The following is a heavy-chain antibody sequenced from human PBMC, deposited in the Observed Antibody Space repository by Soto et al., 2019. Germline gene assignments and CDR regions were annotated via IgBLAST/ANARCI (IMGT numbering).Heavy chain of an antibody. D-gene: IGHD3-9*01. CDR2: ISSSSSFI. J-gene: IGHJ4*02. V-gene: IGHV3-21*01. CDR3: ARSYDILTGYSGFDY. CDR1: GFTFSSYS. Sequence: EVQLVESGGGLVKPGGSLRLSCAASGFTFSSYSMKWVRQAPGKGLEWVSSISSSSSFIYYADSVKGRFTISRDNAKHSLYLQMNSLRAEDTVMFYCARSYDILTGYSGFDYWGQGTLVTVSS.